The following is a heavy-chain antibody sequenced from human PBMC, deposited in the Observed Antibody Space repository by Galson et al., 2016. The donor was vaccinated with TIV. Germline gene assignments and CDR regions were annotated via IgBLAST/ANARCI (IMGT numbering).Heavy chain of an antibody. CDR2: ITGVSSYT. V-gene: IGHV3-21*01. Sequence: SLRLSCAASGFTFRAYSMNWVRQAPGKGLEWVASITGVSSYTYYAASVKGRFSISSENANNSLFLEMNSLKVEDTAVYFCARDSPRRCSTTSCFLHYWGQGTVVTVSS. J-gene: IGHJ4*02. D-gene: IGHD2-15*01. CDR1: GFTFRAYS. CDR3: ARDSPRRCSTTSCFLHY.